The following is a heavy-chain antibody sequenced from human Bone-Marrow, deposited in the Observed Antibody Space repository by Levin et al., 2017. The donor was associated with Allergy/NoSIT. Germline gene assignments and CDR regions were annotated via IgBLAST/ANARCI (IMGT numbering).Heavy chain of an antibody. V-gene: IGHV3-74*01. Sequence: LSLTCAASGFTFSSYWMHWVRQAPGKGLVWVSRSNSDESSTAYADSVKGRFTISRDNAKNTLYLQMNSLRAEDSAIYYCARLLIGTTGYGMDVWGQGTTVTVSS. CDR3: ARLLIGTTGYGMDV. CDR1: GFTFSSYW. CDR2: SNSDESST. J-gene: IGHJ6*02. D-gene: IGHD1-14*01.